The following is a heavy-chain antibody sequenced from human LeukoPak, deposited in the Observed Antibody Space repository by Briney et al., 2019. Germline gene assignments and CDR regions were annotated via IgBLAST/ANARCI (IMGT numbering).Heavy chain of an antibody. CDR1: GFTFSHYY. Sequence: GESLRLSCAASGFTFSHYYMSWVRQAPGKGLEWVANIKQDGSEQFYLDSVKGRFTISRDNAKNALYLQMRSLRVEDTAVYYCARESIVVVPTTMDDASDIWGQGTMVTVSS. J-gene: IGHJ3*02. CDR2: IKQDGSEQ. V-gene: IGHV3-7*01. D-gene: IGHD2-2*01. CDR3: ARESIVVVPTTMDDASDI.